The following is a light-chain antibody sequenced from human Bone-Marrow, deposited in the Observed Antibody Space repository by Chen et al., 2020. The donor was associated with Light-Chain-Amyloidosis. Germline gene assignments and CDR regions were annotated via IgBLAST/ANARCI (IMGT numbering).Light chain of an antibody. Sequence: QSALPQPASVSGSPGKSITISCTGTSSDVGGENHVSWYQQHPDKAPKLMIYEVTNRPSWVPDRFSGSKSDNTASLTISGLQTEDEADYFCSSYTITNTLVFGSGTRVTVL. CDR2: EVT. CDR3: SSYTITNTLV. V-gene: IGLV2-14*01. J-gene: IGLJ1*01. CDR1: SSDVGGENH.